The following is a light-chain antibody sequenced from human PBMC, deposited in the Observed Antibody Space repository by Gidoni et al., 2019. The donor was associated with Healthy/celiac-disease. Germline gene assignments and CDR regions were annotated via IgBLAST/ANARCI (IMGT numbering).Light chain of an antibody. CDR1: QSISSW. J-gene: IGKJ1*01. Sequence: DIQMTQSPSTLSASVGDRVTITCRASQSISSWLAWYQQKPGKAPKLLIYKASSLESGVPSRFSGSESGTEFTLTISSLQPDDFATYYCQQYNSYLGTFGQGTKVEIK. CDR2: KAS. V-gene: IGKV1-5*03. CDR3: QQYNSYLGT.